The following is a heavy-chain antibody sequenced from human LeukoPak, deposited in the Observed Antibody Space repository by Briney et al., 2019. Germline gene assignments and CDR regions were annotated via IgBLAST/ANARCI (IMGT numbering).Heavy chain of an antibody. Sequence: GGSLRLSCAASGFTFSVTWMSWVRQAPGRGLEWVGRFKSKVAGGTTDYAAPVAGRFTISRDDSKNMLYLQMNSLKTEDTGVYYCTRGAPQADVFDIWGQGTMATVSS. V-gene: IGHV3-15*01. CDR2: FKSKVAGGTT. CDR3: TRGAPQADVFDI. J-gene: IGHJ3*02. CDR1: GFTFSVTW. D-gene: IGHD1-26*01.